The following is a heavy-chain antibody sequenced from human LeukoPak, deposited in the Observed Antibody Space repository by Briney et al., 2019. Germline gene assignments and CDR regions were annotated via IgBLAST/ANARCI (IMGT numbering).Heavy chain of an antibody. D-gene: IGHD4-17*01. CDR1: GFTFSSYS. CDR2: ISSSSSYI. Sequence: KPGGSLRLSCAASGFTFSSYSMNWVRQAPGKGLEWVSSISSSSSYIYYADSVRGRFTISRDNAKNSLYLRMNSLRAEDTAVYYCALGDYGAPFDYWGQGTLVTVSS. CDR3: ALGDYGAPFDY. J-gene: IGHJ4*02. V-gene: IGHV3-21*01.